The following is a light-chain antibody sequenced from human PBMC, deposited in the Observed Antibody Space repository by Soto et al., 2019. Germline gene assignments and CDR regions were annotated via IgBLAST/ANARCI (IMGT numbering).Light chain of an antibody. J-gene: IGKJ1*01. Sequence: EIVLTQSPGTLSLSPGERGTLSCRASQSVSSSHLAWYQQKPGQAPRLLIYGASSRATGIPDRFSGSGSGTDFSLTISRLEPEDFAAYYCQQYGSSPWTLGQGTKVEVK. CDR3: QQYGSSPWT. CDR2: GAS. CDR1: QSVSSSH. V-gene: IGKV3-20*01.